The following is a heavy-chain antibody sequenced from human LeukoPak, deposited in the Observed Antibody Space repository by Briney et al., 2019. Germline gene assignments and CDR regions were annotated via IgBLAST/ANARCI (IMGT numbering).Heavy chain of an antibody. D-gene: IGHD1-14*01. V-gene: IGHV1-8*01. J-gene: IGHJ6*03. Sequence: ASVEVSCRASGYTFTSYDINWVRQATGQGLEWMGWMNPNGGNTGYAQKFQGRVTMTRNTSRSTAYMELSSLRSEDTAVYYCARGRMFYYYYMDVWGKGTTVTVSS. CDR3: ARGRMFYYYYMDV. CDR2: MNPNGGNT. CDR1: GYTFTSYD.